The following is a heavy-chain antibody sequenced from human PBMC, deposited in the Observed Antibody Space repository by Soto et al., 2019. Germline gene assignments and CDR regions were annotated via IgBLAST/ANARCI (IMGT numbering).Heavy chain of an antibody. J-gene: IGHJ6*02. V-gene: IGHV4-34*01. D-gene: IGHD3-22*01. Sequence: SETLSLTCAVYGGSFSGYYWSWIRQPPGKGPEWIGEINHSGSTNYNPSLKSRVTISVDTSENQFSLKLSSVTAAGTAVYYCARGRQVVVITDYYYYGMDVWGQGTTVTVSS. CDR2: INHSGST. CDR1: GGSFSGYY. CDR3: ARGRQVVVITDYYYYGMDV.